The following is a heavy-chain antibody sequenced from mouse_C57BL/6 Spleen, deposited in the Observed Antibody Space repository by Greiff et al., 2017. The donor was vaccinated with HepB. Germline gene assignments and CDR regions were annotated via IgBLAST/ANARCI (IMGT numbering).Heavy chain of an antibody. D-gene: IGHD2-5*01. Sequence: EVHLVESGGGLVKPGGSLKLSCAASGFTFSDYGMHWVRQAPEKGLEWVAYISSGSSTIYYADTVKGRFTISRDNAKNTLFLQMTSLRSEDTAMYNCARPGRGYSNYLDYWGQGTTLTVSS. CDR2: ISSGSSTI. CDR1: GFTFSDYG. V-gene: IGHV5-17*01. CDR3: ARPGRGYSNYLDY. J-gene: IGHJ2*01.